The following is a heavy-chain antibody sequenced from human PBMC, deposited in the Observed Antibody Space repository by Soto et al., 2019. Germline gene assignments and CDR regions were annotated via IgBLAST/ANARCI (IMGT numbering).Heavy chain of an antibody. CDR2: ISYDGSNK. CDR1: GFTFSSYA. D-gene: IGHD3-22*01. CDR3: ARDRYYYDSSGYWGAFFHFDY. J-gene: IGHJ4*02. Sequence: GGSLRLSCAASGFTFSSYAMHWVRQAPGKGLGWVAVISYDGSNKYYADSVKGRFTISRDNSKNTLYLQMNSLRAEDTAVYYCARDRYYYDSSGYWGAFFHFDYWGQGTLVTVSS. V-gene: IGHV3-30-3*01.